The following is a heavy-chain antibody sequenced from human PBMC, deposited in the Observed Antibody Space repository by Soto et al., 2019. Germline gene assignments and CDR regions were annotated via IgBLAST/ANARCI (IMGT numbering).Heavy chain of an antibody. J-gene: IGHJ6*02. D-gene: IGHD2-15*01. V-gene: IGHV3-30-3*01. CDR2: MSFDGTSE. Sequence: QLVESGGRGVQPGRSLRLSCAASEFTFTSYAMHWVRQAPGRGLEWVALMSFDGTSEYYADSVKGRFIISRDNSKTMVYLQMNSMRPDDTAIYYCARPTPRWSYHSGMDVWGQGTTVTVSS. CDR1: EFTFTSYA. CDR3: ARPTPRWSYHSGMDV.